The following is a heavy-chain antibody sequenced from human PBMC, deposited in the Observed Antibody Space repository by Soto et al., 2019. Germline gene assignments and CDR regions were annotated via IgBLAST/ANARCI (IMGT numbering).Heavy chain of an antibody. V-gene: IGHV1-3*01. J-gene: IGHJ3*01. Sequence: QVQLVQSGAEVRKPGASVNISCRASGFTFSDHLINWVRQVPGQSLEWMGWINPDYGNTKYSQTFQGRVTISRHSSASIVYVEVSDLTSEDTDVFYCARDILAVGPRANDAFDVWGQGTMVTVSS. CDR2: INPDYGNT. CDR1: GFTFSDHL. CDR3: ARDILAVGPRANDAFDV. D-gene: IGHD2-8*02.